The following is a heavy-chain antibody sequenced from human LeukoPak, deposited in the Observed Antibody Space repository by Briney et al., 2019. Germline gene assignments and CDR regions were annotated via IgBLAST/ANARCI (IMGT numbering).Heavy chain of an antibody. CDR3: ARAAEDTAMVSGWFDP. Sequence: SETLSLTCTVSGGSISSSSYYWSWIRQPAGKGLEWIGRIYTSGSTNYNPSLKSRVTISVDTSKNQFSLKLSSVTAADTAVYYCARAAEDTAMVSGWFDPWGQGTLVTVSS. V-gene: IGHV4-61*02. CDR1: GGSISSSSYY. CDR2: IYTSGST. J-gene: IGHJ5*02. D-gene: IGHD5-18*01.